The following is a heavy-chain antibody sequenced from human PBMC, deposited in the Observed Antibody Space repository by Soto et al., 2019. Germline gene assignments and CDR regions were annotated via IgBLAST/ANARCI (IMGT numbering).Heavy chain of an antibody. J-gene: IGHJ6*02. Sequence: QVQLQESGPGLVKPSGTLSLTCAVSGVSISSSQWWSWVRQPPGKGLEWIGEIYHNERTNYNPSLKSRLTMSLDKSKKQVSLKLSSVTAADTATYYCGRTKDYFYGVDVWGQGTTVTVSS. CDR3: GRTKDYFYGVDV. CDR2: IYHNERT. V-gene: IGHV4-4*02. CDR1: GVSISSSQW.